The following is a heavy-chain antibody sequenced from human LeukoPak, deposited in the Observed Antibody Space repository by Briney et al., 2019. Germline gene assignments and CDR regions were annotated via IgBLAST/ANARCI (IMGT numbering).Heavy chain of an antibody. J-gene: IGHJ4*02. V-gene: IGHV3-23*01. CDR3: AKLDYYDTH. CDR1: GFTFNSYA. CDR2: ISGSGGST. Sequence: GGSLRLSCAASGFTFNSYAMNWVRQAPGKGLEWVSAISGSGGSTYYADSVKGRFTISRDNSKNTLYLQMNSLRAEDTAVYFCAKLDYYDTHWGQGTLVTVSS. D-gene: IGHD3-22*01.